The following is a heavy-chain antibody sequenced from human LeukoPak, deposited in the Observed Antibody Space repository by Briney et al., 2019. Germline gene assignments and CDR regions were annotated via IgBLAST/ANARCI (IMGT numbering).Heavy chain of an antibody. D-gene: IGHD4-17*01. CDR3: AKETLNYGDYVEAGDY. V-gene: IGHV3-23*01. Sequence: LSLTCTVSGGSISSGGYYWSWIRQHPGKGLEWVSAISGSGGSTYYADSVKGRFTISRDNSKNTLYLQMNSLRAEDTAVYYCAKETLNYGDYVEAGDYWGQGTLVTVSS. CDR2: ISGSGGST. J-gene: IGHJ4*02. CDR1: GGSISSGGYY.